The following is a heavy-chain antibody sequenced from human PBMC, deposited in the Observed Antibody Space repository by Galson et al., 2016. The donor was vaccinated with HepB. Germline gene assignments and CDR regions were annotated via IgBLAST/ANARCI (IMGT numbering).Heavy chain of an antibody. CDR2: IYYSGRA. Sequence: SETLSLTCSVSGGSISSDFRSWIRQPPGKGLEWIGYIYYSGRANYTPSLKSRVIRSVDTSKNQFSLKVTSSTAADTAVYYCARVGGGVSILGGGRRHSFDYWGQGTLVTVSS. J-gene: IGHJ4*02. D-gene: IGHD2-15*01. CDR1: GGSISSDF. CDR3: ARVGGGVSILGGGRRHSFDY. V-gene: IGHV4-59*12.